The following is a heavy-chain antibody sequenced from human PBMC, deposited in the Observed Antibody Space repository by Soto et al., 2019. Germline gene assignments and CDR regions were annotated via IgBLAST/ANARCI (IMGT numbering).Heavy chain of an antibody. V-gene: IGHV4-59*01. Sequence: SETLSLTCTVSGGSISSYYWSWIRQPPGKGLEWIGYIYYSGSTNYNPSLKSRVTISVDTSKNQFSLKLSPVTAADTAVYYCAHFSGSYYNPEKYWFDPWGQGTLVTVSS. CDR2: IYYSGST. J-gene: IGHJ5*02. CDR3: AHFSGSYYNPEKYWFDP. D-gene: IGHD3-10*01. CDR1: GGSISSYY.